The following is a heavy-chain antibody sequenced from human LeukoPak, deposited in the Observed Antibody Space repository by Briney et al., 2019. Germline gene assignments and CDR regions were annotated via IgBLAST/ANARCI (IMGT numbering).Heavy chain of an antibody. CDR2: SYPEDGTP. D-gene: IGHD5-18*01. CDR3: AAVRTSPQDFYDDTASRNPFDY. J-gene: IGHJ4*02. CDR1: VHTLTQLS. Sequence: ASVTVSFKVSVHTLTQLSIHWVRQAPRKGREGMGYSYPEDGTPSLLHNFQGRISMTEDTSIHTAYLALTSLKSDDTAVYFCAAVRTSPQDFYDDTASRNPFDYWGQGTLLTVSS. V-gene: IGHV1-24*01.